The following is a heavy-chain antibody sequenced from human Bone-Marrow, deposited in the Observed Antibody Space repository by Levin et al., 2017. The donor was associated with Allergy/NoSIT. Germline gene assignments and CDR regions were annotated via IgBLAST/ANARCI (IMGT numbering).Heavy chain of an antibody. CDR1: GGSISSYY. CDR3: ARDRVIVGTTNYFYGMDV. D-gene: IGHD1-26*01. J-gene: IGHJ6*02. CDR2: IYYIGST. Sequence: SETLSLTCTVSGGSISSYYWSWIRQPPGKGLEWIGYIYYIGSTNYNPSLKSRVTISVDTSKNQFSLRLSSVTAADTAVYYCARDRVIVGTTNYFYGMDVWGQGTTVTVSS. V-gene: IGHV4-59*01.